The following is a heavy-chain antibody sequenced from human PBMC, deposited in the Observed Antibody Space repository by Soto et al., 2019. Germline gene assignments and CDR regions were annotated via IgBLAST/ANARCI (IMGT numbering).Heavy chain of an antibody. CDR2: ITHDGSQK. J-gene: IGHJ4*02. CDR3: ARDPFDYDSGIVPPPSRGFDY. CDR1: GFTFSSYW. V-gene: IGHV3-30-3*01. D-gene: IGHD3-22*01. Sequence: PGGSLRLSCAASGFTFSSYWMSWVRQAPGKGLEWVAVITHDGSQKYYADYVKGRFTISRDNSKNTLFLQMNSVREDDTAVYYCARDPFDYDSGIVPPPSRGFDYWGQGILVTVSS.